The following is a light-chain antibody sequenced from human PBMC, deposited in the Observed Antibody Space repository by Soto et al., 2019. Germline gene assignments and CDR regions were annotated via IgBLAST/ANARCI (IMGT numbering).Light chain of an antibody. J-gene: IGLJ2*01. CDR2: SNS. Sequence: QSVLAQPPSASGTPGQTVTISCSGGSSNIKTNGVSWYQQVPGAAPKLLIYSNSQRPSGAPDRFSGSKSGNTASLTVSGLLDEDEADYYCYSYAGTNNLFGGGTKLTVL. CDR3: YSYAGTNNL. V-gene: IGLV1-44*01. CDR1: SSNIKTNG.